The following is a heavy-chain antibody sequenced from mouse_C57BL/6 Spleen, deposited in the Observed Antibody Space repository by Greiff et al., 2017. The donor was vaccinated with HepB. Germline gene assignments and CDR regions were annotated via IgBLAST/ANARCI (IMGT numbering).Heavy chain of an antibody. J-gene: IGHJ4*01. CDR1: GFTFSDFY. Sequence: EVKLVESGGGLVQSGRSLRLSCATSGFTFSDFYMEWVRQAPGKGLEWIAASRNKANDYTTEYSASVKGRFIVSRDTSQSILYLQMNALRAEDTAIYYCARDARDYEMDYWGQGTSVTVSS. CDR3: ARDARDYEMDY. D-gene: IGHD2-4*01. V-gene: IGHV7-1*01. CDR2: SRNKANDYTT.